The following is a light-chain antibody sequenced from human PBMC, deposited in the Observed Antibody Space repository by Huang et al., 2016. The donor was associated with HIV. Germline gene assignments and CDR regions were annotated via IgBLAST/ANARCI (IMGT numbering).Light chain of an antibody. Sequence: DIVLTQSPGTLSLSPGERATLSCRASQSVSRSYLAWYQQNPGQAPRLLIHGASTRATGIPDRFSGSGSGTDFTLTISRLEPEDFAVYYCQQYGSSSWTFGQGTKVEIK. V-gene: IGKV3-20*01. CDR2: GAS. CDR1: QSVSRSY. J-gene: IGKJ1*01. CDR3: QQYGSSSWT.